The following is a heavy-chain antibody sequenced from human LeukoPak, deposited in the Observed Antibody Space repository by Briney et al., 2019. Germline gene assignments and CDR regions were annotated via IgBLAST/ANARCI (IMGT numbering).Heavy chain of an antibody. V-gene: IGHV1-69*05. CDR2: IIPMFGTA. CDR3: ARVFARGGEISGSYYYY. J-gene: IGHJ4*02. D-gene: IGHD1-26*01. Sequence: SVKVSXKASGGTFRSYAISWVRQAPGQGLEWMGGIIPMFGTANYAQKFQGRVTITTEESTSTAYMELSSLGSEDTAMYYCARVFARGGEISGSYYYYWGQGTLVTVSS. CDR1: GGTFRSYA.